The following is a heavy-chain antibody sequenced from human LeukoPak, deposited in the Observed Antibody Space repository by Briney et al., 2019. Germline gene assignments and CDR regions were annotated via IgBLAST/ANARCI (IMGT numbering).Heavy chain of an antibody. CDR3: ARDKDESALDY. CDR1: GFTFSGYT. CDR2: ITWGITTI. Sequence: GGSLRLSCEASGFTFSGYTMNWVRQAPGKGLEWVAYITWGITTIYYADSVKGRFTISRDNAKKSLYLQMNSLRAEDTAVYYCARDKDESALDYWGQGAQVTVAS. J-gene: IGHJ4*02. V-gene: IGHV3-48*01.